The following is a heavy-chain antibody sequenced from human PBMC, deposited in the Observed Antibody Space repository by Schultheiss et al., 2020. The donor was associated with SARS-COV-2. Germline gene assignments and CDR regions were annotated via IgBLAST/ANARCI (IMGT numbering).Heavy chain of an antibody. CDR1: GFTFSSYA. D-gene: IGHD6-13*01. CDR3: AKDPRIAAGGYYYYYMDV. Sequence: ESLKISCAASGFTFSSYAMSWVRQAPGKGLEWVSAISGSGGSTYYADSVKGRFTISRDNSKNTLYLQMNSLRAEDTAVYYCAKDPRIAAGGYYYYYMDVWGKGTTVTVSS. CDR2: ISGSGGST. J-gene: IGHJ6*03. V-gene: IGHV3-23*01.